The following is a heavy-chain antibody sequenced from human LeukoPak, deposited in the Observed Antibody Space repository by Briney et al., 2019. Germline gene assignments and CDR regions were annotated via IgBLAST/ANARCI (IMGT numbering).Heavy chain of an antibody. J-gene: IGHJ3*02. Sequence: SETLSLTCAVYGGSFSGYYWSWIRQPPGKGLEWIGEINHSRSTNYNPSLKSRVTISVDTSKNQFSLKLSSVTAADTAVYYCARATAYYYGSGDIPPPLDIWGQGTMVTVSS. D-gene: IGHD3-10*01. CDR2: INHSRST. CDR1: GGSFSGYY. V-gene: IGHV4-34*01. CDR3: ARATAYYYGSGDIPPPLDI.